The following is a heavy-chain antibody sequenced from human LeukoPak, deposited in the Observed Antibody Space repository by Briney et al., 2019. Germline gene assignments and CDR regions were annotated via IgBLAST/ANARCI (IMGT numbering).Heavy chain of an antibody. D-gene: IGHD2-8*02. Sequence: PGGSLRLSCAASGFTVSNNYMSWVRQAPGEGLEWVSVIYSGGTIYYADSVKGRFTISRVNSKNTLYLQMNSLRGEDTALYYCARESNGGVYFQHWGQGTVVTVSS. CDR1: GFTVSNNY. V-gene: IGHV3-53*05. CDR2: IYSGGTI. J-gene: IGHJ1*01. CDR3: ARESNGGVYFQH.